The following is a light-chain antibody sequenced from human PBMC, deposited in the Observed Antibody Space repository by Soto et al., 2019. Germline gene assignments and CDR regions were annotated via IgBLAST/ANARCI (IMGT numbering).Light chain of an antibody. Sequence: DIVLTQSPGTLSLSPGERATLSCRASHYIYSNVAWFQQRPGQAPRLLIYRASTRATGTPARFTGSGSGTEFTLTITSLQSEDFALYYCQQYHNLWTFGQGTKVDIK. CDR1: HYIYSN. CDR3: QQYHNLWT. J-gene: IGKJ1*01. CDR2: RAS. V-gene: IGKV3-15*01.